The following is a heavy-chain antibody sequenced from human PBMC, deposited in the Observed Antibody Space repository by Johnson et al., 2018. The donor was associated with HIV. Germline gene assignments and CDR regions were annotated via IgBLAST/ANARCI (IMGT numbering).Heavy chain of an antibody. CDR3: ARVRSSVPYHYSNYPLGAFDI. D-gene: IGHD4-11*01. CDR2: ITHDGSDK. Sequence: EWVANITHDGSDKYYVGSVTGRFTISRDNSKNTLYLQMNSLRPEDTAVYHCARVRSSVPYHYSNYPLGAFDIWGQGTMVTVSS. J-gene: IGHJ3*02. V-gene: IGHV3-7*01.